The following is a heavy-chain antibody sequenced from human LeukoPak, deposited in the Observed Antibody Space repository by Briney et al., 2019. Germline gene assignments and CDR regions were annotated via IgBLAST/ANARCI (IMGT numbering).Heavy chain of an antibody. D-gene: IGHD6-19*01. CDR3: VAVAPDGAFDI. CDR2: ISSGSGYI. V-gene: IGHV3-21*04. J-gene: IGHJ3*02. CDR1: GFTFTSYS. Sequence: GGSLRLSCAASGFTFTSYSMNWVRQAPGKGLEWVSSISSGSGYIHYADSLKGRFTISRDNAKNSLYLQMNSLRADDTAVYYCVAVAPDGAFDIWGQGTMVTVSS.